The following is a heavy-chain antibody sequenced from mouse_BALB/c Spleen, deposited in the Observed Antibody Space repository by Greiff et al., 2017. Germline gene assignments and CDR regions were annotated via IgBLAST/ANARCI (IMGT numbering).Heavy chain of an antibody. V-gene: IGHV5-17*02. J-gene: IGHJ4*01. CDR1: GFTFSSFG. CDR3: ARSALLRSYAMDY. CDR2: ISSGSSTI. Sequence: VQLKESGGGLVQPGGSRKLSCAASGFTFSSFGMHWVRQAPEKGLEWVAYISSGSSTIYYADTVKGRFTISRDNPKNTLFLQMTSLRSEDTAMYYCARSALLRSYAMDYWGQGTSVTVSS. D-gene: IGHD1-1*01.